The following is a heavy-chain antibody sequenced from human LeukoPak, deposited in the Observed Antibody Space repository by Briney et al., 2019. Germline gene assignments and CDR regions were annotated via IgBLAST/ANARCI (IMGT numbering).Heavy chain of an antibody. D-gene: IGHD3-3*01. CDR3: ARDLETYYNFWSGSYRTDYYYYMDV. Sequence: GGSLRLSCAASGFTFSNYWMTRVRQAPGKGLEWVAIIKQDGSEKYYVDSVKGRFTISRDNAKSSLYLQMDSLRAEDTAVYYCARDLETYYNFWSGSYRTDYYYYMDVWGKGTTVTVSS. J-gene: IGHJ6*03. CDR1: GFTFSNYW. CDR2: IKQDGSEK. V-gene: IGHV3-7*01.